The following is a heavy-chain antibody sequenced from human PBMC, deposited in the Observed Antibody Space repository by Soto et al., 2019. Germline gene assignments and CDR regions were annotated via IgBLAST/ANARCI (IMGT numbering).Heavy chain of an antibody. CDR3: ARDIITATTWYAY. D-gene: IGHD1-20*01. J-gene: IGHJ4*02. V-gene: IGHV4-34*01. Sequence: QVQVQQWGAGLLKPSETLSLTCAVYGGSFSGNYWSWIRQPPGKGLEWIGEINHSGSTKYNPSLKGRVTISVDTSKNQFSLKLSSVTAADTAVYFCARDIITATTWYAYWGQGTLVTVS. CDR1: GGSFSGNY. CDR2: INHSGST.